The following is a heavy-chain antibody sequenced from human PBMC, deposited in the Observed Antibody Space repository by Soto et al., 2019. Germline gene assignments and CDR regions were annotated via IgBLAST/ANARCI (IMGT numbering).Heavy chain of an antibody. D-gene: IGHD3-16*01. CDR2: ISGYNGNT. V-gene: IGHV1-18*01. J-gene: IGHJ6*03. CDR3: AGADDYSFSYRDV. CDR1: GYTFTSYG. Sequence: ASVNVSCKASGYTFTSYGISWVRQAPEQGLEWMGWISGYNGNTNYVQKFQGRVTMTTDTSTSTAYMELRSLRSDDPAVYYCAGADDYSFSYRDVWVKGTTVTVSS.